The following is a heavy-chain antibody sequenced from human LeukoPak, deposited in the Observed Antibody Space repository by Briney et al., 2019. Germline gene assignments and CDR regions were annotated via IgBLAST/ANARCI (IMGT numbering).Heavy chain of an antibody. D-gene: IGHD3-3*01. Sequence: SQTLCLTCTVSGGSIGSGSYYWSWIRQPPGKGLEWIGRIYTSGSTNYNPSLNSRVTMSADTSKNQFSLKLTSVTAAYTAVYYCGRGPAGVFLVDYWGQGILVIVSS. V-gene: IGHV4-61*02. CDR2: IYTSGST. CDR3: GRGPAGVFLVDY. CDR1: GGSIGSGSYY. J-gene: IGHJ4*02.